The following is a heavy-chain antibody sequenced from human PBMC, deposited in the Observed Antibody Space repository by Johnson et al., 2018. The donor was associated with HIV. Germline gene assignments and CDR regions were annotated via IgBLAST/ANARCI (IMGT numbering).Heavy chain of an antibody. D-gene: IGHD4-11*01. CDR2: ISYDGSDQ. Sequence: QVQLVESLGGLVQPGGSLRLSCAASGFTFSSYAMHWVRQAPAKGLEWVAVISYDGSDQYYADSVKGRFTISRDNSKNTLYLQMNSLRPEDTAVYFCARGGLYIQFLAFDAFDIWGQGTMVTVSS. CDR3: ARGGLYIQFLAFDAFDI. CDR1: GFTFSSYA. J-gene: IGHJ3*02. V-gene: IGHV3-30*04.